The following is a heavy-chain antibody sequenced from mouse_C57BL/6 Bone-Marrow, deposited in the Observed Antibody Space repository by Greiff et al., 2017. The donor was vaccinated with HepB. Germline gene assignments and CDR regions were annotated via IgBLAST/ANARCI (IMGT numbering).Heavy chain of an antibody. CDR2: IYPRDGST. V-gene: IGHV1-85*01. CDR3: ARRISPHYYGSSFLFAY. CDR1: GYTFTSYD. Sequence: VQLQQSGPELVKPGASVKLSCKASGYTFTSYDINWVKQRPGQGLEWIGWIYPRDGSTKYNEKFKGKATLTVDTSSSTADMELHSLTSEDSAVYFCARRISPHYYGSSFLFAYWGQGTLVTVSA. J-gene: IGHJ3*01. D-gene: IGHD1-1*01.